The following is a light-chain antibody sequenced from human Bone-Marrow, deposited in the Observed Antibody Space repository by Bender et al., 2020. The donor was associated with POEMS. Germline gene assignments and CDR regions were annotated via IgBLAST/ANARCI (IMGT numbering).Light chain of an antibody. CDR3: ASWDGGRIAV. Sequence: QSVLTQPPSVSASQGQKVSISCSGTSSDIGTNYVSWYQQLPGTAPKLLIYKDHERPSDIPDRFSGSKSGTSATLDITGLQTGDEADYYCASWDGGRIAVFGGGTKLTVL. CDR1: SSDIGTNY. V-gene: IGLV1-51*02. CDR2: KDH. J-gene: IGLJ2*01.